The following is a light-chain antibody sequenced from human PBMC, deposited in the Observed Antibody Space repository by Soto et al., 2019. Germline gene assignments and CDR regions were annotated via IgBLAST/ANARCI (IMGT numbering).Light chain of an antibody. J-gene: IGLJ2*01. V-gene: IGLV1-40*01. CDR3: QSYDSSLSVLV. CDR1: SSNIGAGYD. CDR2: GNS. Sequence: QSVLTQPPSVSGAPGQRVTISCTGSSSNIGAGYDVHWYQQLPGTAPKLLIYGNSNRPSGVPDRFSGPKSGTSASLAITGLQAEDEADYYCQSYDSSLSVLVFGGGTKVTVL.